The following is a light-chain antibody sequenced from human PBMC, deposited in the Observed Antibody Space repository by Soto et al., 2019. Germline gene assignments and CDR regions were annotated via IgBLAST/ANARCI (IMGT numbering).Light chain of an antibody. J-gene: IGLJ2*01. CDR3: ATWDDSLNGLI. CDR1: SSNIKTNG. V-gene: IGLV1-44*01. CDR2: SNN. Sequence: QSVLTQPPSASGTPGQRVTISCSGGSSNIKTNGVSWYQQVPGAAPKLLIYSNNQRPSGAPDRFTGSKSGTSASLAIAGLXSEDEATYHCATWDDSLNGLIFGGWTKLTVL.